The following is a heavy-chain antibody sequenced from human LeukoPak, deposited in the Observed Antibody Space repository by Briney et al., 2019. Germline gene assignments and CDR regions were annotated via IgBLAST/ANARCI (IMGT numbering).Heavy chain of an antibody. V-gene: IGHV4-30-4*01. CDR3: ASADIVLTIVDY. D-gene: IGHD5-12*01. CDR1: GGSISSGDYY. CDR2: IYYSGSA. Sequence: PSETLSLTCTVSGGSISSGDYYWSWIRQPPGKGLEWIGYIYYSGSAYYNPSLKSRLTISVDTSKNQFSLKLSSVTAADTAVYYCASADIVLTIVDYWGQGTLVTVSS. J-gene: IGHJ4*02.